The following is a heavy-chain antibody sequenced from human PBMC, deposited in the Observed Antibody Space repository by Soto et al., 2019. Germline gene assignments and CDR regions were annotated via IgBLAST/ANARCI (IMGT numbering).Heavy chain of an antibody. CDR2: MSRDGGVT. D-gene: IGHD6-19*01. Sequence: EVQLLEFGGGLVQPGGSLRLSCAASGFTFSNYGMTWVRQAPGKGLEWVSGMSRDGGVTDYTDSVKGRFTISRDISKNTLYLQMNSLRAEDTAVYSCANIDKFNPQSSGWANRFDYWGQGTLVTVSS. CDR3: ANIDKFNPQSSGWANRFDY. CDR1: GFTFSNYG. J-gene: IGHJ4*02. V-gene: IGHV3-23*01.